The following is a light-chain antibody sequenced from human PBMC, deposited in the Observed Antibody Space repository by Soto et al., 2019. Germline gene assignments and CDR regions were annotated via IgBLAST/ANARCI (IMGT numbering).Light chain of an antibody. J-gene: IGLJ1*01. CDR2: EVN. CDR1: SSDVAFYNH. V-gene: IGLV2-14*01. CDR3: SSFASTPTYV. Sequence: ALTQPASVSGSPGQSITISCTGTSSDVAFYNHVSWYQQHPGKAPKLLIYEVNNRPSGVPHRFSGSKSGNTASLTISGLQAEDEADYYCSSFASTPTYVFGTGTKVTVL.